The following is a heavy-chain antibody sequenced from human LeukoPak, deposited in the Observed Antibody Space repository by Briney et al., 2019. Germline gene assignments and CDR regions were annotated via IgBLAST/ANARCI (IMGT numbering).Heavy chain of an antibody. J-gene: IGHJ6*03. CDR2: ISTIGST. Sequence: PSETLSLTCTVSSGSISSSNYYWSWIRQPAGKGLEWIGRISTIGSTNYNPSLNSRVTISIDMSKNQFSLKLSSVTAADTAVYYCARDGCGGSCFHYYYYYMDVWGKGTTVTISS. CDR3: ARDGCGGSCFHYYYYYMDV. V-gene: IGHV4-61*02. D-gene: IGHD2-15*01. CDR1: SGSISSSNYY.